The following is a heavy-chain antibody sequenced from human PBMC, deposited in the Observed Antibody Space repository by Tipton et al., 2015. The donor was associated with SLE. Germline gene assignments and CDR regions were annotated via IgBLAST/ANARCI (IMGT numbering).Heavy chain of an antibody. J-gene: IGHJ4*02. V-gene: IGHV4-38-2*02. D-gene: IGHD5-12*01. Sequence: TLSLTCAVSGYSIRRWYYWGWIRQPPGKGLGWIGSIFHSGSTYYNPSLKSRVTLSVDTSKNQFSLKLSSVTAADTAVYYCAREGTSGYGGFDYWGQGTLVTVSS. CDR1: GYSIRRWYY. CDR2: IFHSGST. CDR3: AREGTSGYGGFDY.